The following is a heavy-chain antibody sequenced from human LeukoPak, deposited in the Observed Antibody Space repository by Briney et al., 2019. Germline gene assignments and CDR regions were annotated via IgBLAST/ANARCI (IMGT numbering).Heavy chain of an antibody. Sequence: PGGSLRLSCAAPGFTFSSYWMSWVRQAPGKGLEWVANIKQDGSEKYYVDSVKGRFTISRDNAKNSLYLQMNSLRAEDTAVYYCARDRRFVNWDSSGEKAFDIWGQGTMVTVSS. V-gene: IGHV3-7*01. J-gene: IGHJ3*02. CDR3: ARDRRFVNWDSSGEKAFDI. D-gene: IGHD3-22*01. CDR2: IKQDGSEK. CDR1: GFTFSSYW.